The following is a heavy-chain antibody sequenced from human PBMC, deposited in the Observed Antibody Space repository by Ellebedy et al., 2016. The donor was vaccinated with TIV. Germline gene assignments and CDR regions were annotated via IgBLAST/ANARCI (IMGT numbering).Heavy chain of an antibody. CDR1: GYTFTSYY. J-gene: IGHJ6*02. CDR2: INPSGGST. D-gene: IGHD5-12*01. Sequence: ASVKVSCXASGYTFTSYYMHWVRQPPGQGLEWMGIINPSGGSTSYAKKFQGRVTMTRDTSTSTVYMELSSLRSEDTAVYYCARATGGYSGYDIYGMDVWGQGTTVTVSS. V-gene: IGHV1-46*01. CDR3: ARATGGYSGYDIYGMDV.